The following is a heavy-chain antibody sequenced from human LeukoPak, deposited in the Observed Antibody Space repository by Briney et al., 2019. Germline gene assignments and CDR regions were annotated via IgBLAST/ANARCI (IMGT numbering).Heavy chain of an antibody. CDR1: GASINSDGYY. CDR3: ARARVYYGSGDPFDY. J-gene: IGHJ4*02. V-gene: IGHV4-31*03. D-gene: IGHD3-10*01. Sequence: SQTLSLTCTVSGASINSDGYYWAWLRQHPGRGLEWLGYIYYTGSTYYNPSLKSRLSILIDTSKTQFSLRLSSVTAAGTALYYCARARVYYGSGDPFDYWGQGTLVTVSS. CDR2: IYYTGST.